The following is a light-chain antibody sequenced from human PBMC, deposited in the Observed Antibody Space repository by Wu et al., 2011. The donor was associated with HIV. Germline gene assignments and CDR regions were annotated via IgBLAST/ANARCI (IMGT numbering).Light chain of an antibody. CDR2: DAS. CDR3: QQRINWPLT. J-gene: IGKJ5*01. CDR1: RSVSSA. V-gene: IGKV3-11*01. Sequence: EIVLTQSPAALSISPGERATLSCRASRSVSSAVAWYQQKPGQAPRLLMYDASSRATGVPARFSGSGSGTDFTLTIDSLEPEDFVIYYCQQRINWPLTFGQGTRLEI.